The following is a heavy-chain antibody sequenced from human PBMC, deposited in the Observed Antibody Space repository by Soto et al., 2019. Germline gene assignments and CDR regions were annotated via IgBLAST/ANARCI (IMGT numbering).Heavy chain of an antibody. J-gene: IGHJ4*02. V-gene: IGHV3-21*04. Sequence: EVQLVESGGGLVKPGGSLRLSCAASGFTFSSYSMNWVRQAPGKGLEWVSSISSSAGVTYYADSVKGRFTISRDNSKNALYLQMNSLRAEDTAVYYCAKDWVSGSSPYWGQGTLVTVSS. CDR1: GFTFSSYS. CDR2: ISSSAGVT. CDR3: AKDWVSGSSPY. D-gene: IGHD2-15*01.